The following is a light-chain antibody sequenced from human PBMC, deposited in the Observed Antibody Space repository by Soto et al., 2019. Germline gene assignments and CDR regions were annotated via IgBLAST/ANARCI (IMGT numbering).Light chain of an antibody. CDR3: QTWDTGIVV. V-gene: IGLV4-69*01. CDR2: LNSDGSH. Sequence: QPVVTQSPSASASLGTSVKLTCTLSSGHSNYAIAWHQQQPEKGPRFLMRLNSDGSHTKGDGIPDRFSGSSSGAERYLTISSLQSEDEADYYCQTWDTGIVVFGGGTKLTVL. J-gene: IGLJ2*01. CDR1: SGHSNYA.